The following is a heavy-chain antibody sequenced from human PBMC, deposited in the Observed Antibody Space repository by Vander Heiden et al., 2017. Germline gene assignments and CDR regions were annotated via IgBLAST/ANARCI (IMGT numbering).Heavy chain of an antibody. Sequence: EVQLVESGGGLIQPGASLRLSCAASGFTVSSNYMSWVRQAPGKGLEWVSVIYSGGSTYYADSVKGRFTISRDNSKNTLYLQMNSLRAEDTAVYYCAREGPGDYYGMDVWGQGTTVTVSS. J-gene: IGHJ6*02. CDR3: AREGPGDYYGMDV. V-gene: IGHV3-53*01. CDR2: IYSGGST. CDR1: GFTVSSNY. D-gene: IGHD2-2*01.